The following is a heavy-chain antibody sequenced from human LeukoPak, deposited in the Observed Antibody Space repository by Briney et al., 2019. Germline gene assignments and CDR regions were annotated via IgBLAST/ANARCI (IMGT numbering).Heavy chain of an antibody. CDR2: IGASGSST. CDR3: AKDPDGLWS. CDR1: GFTFSNYA. D-gene: IGHD4/OR15-4a*01. Sequence: GGSLRLSCAATGFTFSNYAMSWVRQAPGKGLEWVSSIGASGSSTYYADSVKGWFTISRDNSKNTLYLQMNSLRAEDTAVYYCAKDPDGLWSWGQGTLVTVSS. V-gene: IGHV3-23*01. J-gene: IGHJ5*02.